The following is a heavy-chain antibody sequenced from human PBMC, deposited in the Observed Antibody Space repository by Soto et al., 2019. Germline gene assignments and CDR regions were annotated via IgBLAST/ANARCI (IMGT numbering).Heavy chain of an antibody. D-gene: IGHD3-3*01. CDR1: GFTFSGSA. Sequence: EVQLVESGGGLVQPGGSLKLSCAASGFTFSGSAMHWVRQASGKGLEWVGRIRSKGNNYATAYGASLKGRFTISRDDSKNTAYLQMNSLKTEDTAVYYCSRQASDFWNGKPQYYMDVWGKGTTVTVSS. CDR2: IRSKGNNYAT. CDR3: SRQASDFWNGKPQYYMDV. J-gene: IGHJ6*03. V-gene: IGHV3-73*01.